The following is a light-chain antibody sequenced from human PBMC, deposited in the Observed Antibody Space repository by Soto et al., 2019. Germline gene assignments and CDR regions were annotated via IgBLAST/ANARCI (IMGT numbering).Light chain of an antibody. CDR3: SSYTVSSAPVV. V-gene: IGLV2-14*03. Sequence: QSVLTQPASVSGSPGQSITISCSGSSSDIGAYNYVSWYQQRPDKAPTLIIFDVTNRPSGVSDRFSGSKSGNTASLTISGLQVEDEADYFCSSYTVSSAPVVFGGGTKVTVL. CDR2: DVT. J-gene: IGLJ2*01. CDR1: SSDIGAYNY.